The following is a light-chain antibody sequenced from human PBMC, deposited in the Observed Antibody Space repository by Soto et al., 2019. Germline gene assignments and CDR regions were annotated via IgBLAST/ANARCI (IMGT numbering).Light chain of an antibody. CDR2: DVS. Sequence: QSARTQPASVSGSPGQSITISCTGTSSDVGGYNYVSWYQHHPGIAPKLMIYDVSLRPSGVSNRFSGSKSGNTASLTISGLQAEDEADYYCSSYTSSTTVVFGGGTKLTVL. CDR1: SSDVGGYNY. CDR3: SSYTSSTTVV. V-gene: IGLV2-14*03. J-gene: IGLJ3*02.